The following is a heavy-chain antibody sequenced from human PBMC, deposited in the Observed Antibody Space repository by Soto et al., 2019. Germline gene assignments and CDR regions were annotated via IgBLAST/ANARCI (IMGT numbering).Heavy chain of an antibody. J-gene: IGHJ4*02. CDR2: IIPIFGTA. D-gene: IGHD3-3*01. Sequence: QVQLEQSGAEVKTLGSSVKVSCKASGDTFNKYAISCVRQAPGQGLEWMGGIIPIFGTANYAPQFQDRVTITADEATSTAYMELTSLKSDDTAVYFCARGARFLEWLSFDHWGQGTLVTVSS. CDR1: GDTFNKYA. CDR3: ARGARFLEWLSFDH. V-gene: IGHV1-69*12.